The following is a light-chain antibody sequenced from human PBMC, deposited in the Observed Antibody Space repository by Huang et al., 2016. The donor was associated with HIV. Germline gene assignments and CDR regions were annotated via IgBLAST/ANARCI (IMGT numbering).Light chain of an antibody. CDR1: QSVSGN. V-gene: IGKV3-15*01. CDR2: GAS. J-gene: IGKJ2*01. CDR3: QQYNNWPQVT. Sequence: EIVLTQSPATLSVFPGERATLSCRASQSVSGNLAWYQQKPSQAPRVLIHGASTRATGIPPKFSGSGSGTEFTLTISRLEPEDFAVYYCQQYNNWPQVTFGQGTKLEIK.